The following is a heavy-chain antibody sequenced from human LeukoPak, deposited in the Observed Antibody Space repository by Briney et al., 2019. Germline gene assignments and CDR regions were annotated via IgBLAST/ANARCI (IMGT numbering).Heavy chain of an antibody. CDR2: IIPIFGTA. CDR3: ARGIVVAYSFDY. CDR1: GGTFSSYA. D-gene: IGHD3-22*01. J-gene: IGHJ4*02. Sequence: SVKVSCKASGGTFSSYAIRGVRQAPGQGLEWMGRIIPIFGTANYAQKFQGRVTITTDESMSTAYMELSSLRSEDTAVYYCARGIVVAYSFDYWGQGTLVTVSS. V-gene: IGHV1-69*05.